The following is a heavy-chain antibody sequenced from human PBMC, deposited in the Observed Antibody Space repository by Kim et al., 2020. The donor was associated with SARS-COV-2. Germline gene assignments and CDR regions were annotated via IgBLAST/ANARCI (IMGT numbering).Heavy chain of an antibody. Sequence: QPHGKGLEVVAVIWNDENKKYYADSVKGRFIVSRENSKNTLYLQMNSLKAEDTAVYYCARDFTADYFDYWGQGTLVTVSS. J-gene: IGHJ4*02. CDR2: IWNDENKK. D-gene: IGHD2-21*02. CDR3: ARDFTADYFDY. V-gene: IGHV3-33*01.